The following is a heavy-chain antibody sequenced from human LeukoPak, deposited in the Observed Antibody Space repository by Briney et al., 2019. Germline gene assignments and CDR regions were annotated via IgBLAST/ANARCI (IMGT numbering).Heavy chain of an antibody. J-gene: IGHJ3*02. CDR3: ARDPPSDAFDI. CDR1: GGSISSSSYY. V-gene: IGHV4-39*07. Sequence: PSETLSLTCTVSGGSISSSSYYWGWIRQPPGKGLEWIGSIYHTGSTYYNPSLKSRVTISVDTSKNQFSLKLSSVTAADTAVYYCARDPPSDAFDIWGQGTMVTVSS. CDR2: IYHTGST.